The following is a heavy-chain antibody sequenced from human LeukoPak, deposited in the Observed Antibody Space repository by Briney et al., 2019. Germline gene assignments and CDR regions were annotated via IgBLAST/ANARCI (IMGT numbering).Heavy chain of an antibody. CDR1: GGSFSGYY. Sequence: SETLSLTCAVYGGSFSGYYWSWIRQPPGKGLEWIGEINHSGSTNYNPSLKSRVTISVDTSENQFSLKLSSVTAADTAVYYCARGTPALRYCSSTSCPYARGWFDPWGQGTLVTVSS. J-gene: IGHJ5*02. V-gene: IGHV4-34*01. D-gene: IGHD2-2*01. CDR3: ARGTPALRYCSSTSCPYARGWFDP. CDR2: INHSGST.